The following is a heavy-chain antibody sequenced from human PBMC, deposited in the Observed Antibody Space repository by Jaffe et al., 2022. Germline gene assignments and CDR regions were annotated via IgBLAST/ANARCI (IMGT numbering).Heavy chain of an antibody. CDR2: IYTSGST. Sequence: QVQLQESGPGLVKPSQTLSLTCTVSGGSISSGSYYWSWIRQPAGKGLEWIGRIYTSGSTNYNPSLKSRVTISVDTSKNQFSLKLSSVTAADTAVYYCARAAKVVVTGRGYFDYWGQGTLVTVSS. CDR3: ARAAKVVVTGRGYFDY. V-gene: IGHV4-61*02. D-gene: IGHD2-21*02. J-gene: IGHJ4*02. CDR1: GGSISSGSYY.